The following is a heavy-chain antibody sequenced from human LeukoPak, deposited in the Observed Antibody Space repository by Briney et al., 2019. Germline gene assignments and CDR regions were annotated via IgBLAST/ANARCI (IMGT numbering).Heavy chain of an antibody. V-gene: IGHV3-30*02. CDR2: IRYDGANR. CDR3: AKLLSGSYVIFDAFNV. D-gene: IGHD3-16*01. CDR1: GFTFSNYG. J-gene: IGHJ3*01. Sequence: GGSLRLSCEASGFTFSNYGMAWVRQTPGKELEWLSFIRYDGANRYYAESVKGRFTISRDNSRNTLYLQMNSLRVEDTAVYYCAKLLSGSYVIFDAFNVWGQGTMVTVSS.